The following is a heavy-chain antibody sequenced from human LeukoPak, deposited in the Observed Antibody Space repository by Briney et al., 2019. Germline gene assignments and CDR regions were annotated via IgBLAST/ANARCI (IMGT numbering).Heavy chain of an antibody. J-gene: IGHJ6*04. CDR1: GGSISSYY. CDR3: ARGDGDYDYYYYYGMDV. V-gene: IGHV4-59*01. CDR2: IYYSGNT. D-gene: IGHD4-17*01. Sequence: SETLSLTCTVSGGSISSYYWSWIRQPPGKGLEWIGYIYYSGNTNYNPSLKSRVTISVDTSKNQFSLKLSSVTAADTAVYYCARGDGDYDYYYYYGMDVWGKGTTVTVSS.